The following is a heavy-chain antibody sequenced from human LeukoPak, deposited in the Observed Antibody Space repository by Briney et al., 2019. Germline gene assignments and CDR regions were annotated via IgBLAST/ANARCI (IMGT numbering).Heavy chain of an antibody. D-gene: IGHD6-19*01. J-gene: IGHJ4*02. V-gene: IGHV1-18*01. CDR3: ARDRRGPRIAVAGTGY. Sequence: AASVKVSCKASGYTFTSYGISWVRQAPGQGLEWMGWISAYNGNTNYAQKLQGRVTMTTDTSTSTAYMELRSLRSDDTAVYYCARDRRGPRIAVAGTGYWGQGTLVTVSS. CDR1: GYTFTSYG. CDR2: ISAYNGNT.